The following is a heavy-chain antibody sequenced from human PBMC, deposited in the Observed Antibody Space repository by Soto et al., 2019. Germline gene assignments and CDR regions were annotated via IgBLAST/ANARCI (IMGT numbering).Heavy chain of an antibody. CDR2: ISAYNCNT. Sequence: QVKLVQSGAEVKKPGASVKVSCKASGYTFTSYGISWVRKAPGQGLEWMGWISAYNCNTNYAQKFQGRVTTTTDTSTRTAYMELRSLRSDDTALYYCARTLNEWLSGLDWGQGTLVTFSS. CDR3: ARTLNEWLSGLD. D-gene: IGHD3-3*01. J-gene: IGHJ4*02. V-gene: IGHV1-18*01. CDR1: GYTFTSYG.